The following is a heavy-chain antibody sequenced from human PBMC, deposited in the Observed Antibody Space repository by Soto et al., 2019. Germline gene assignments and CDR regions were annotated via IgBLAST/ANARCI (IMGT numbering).Heavy chain of an antibody. CDR3: ARGTIPYYYYGMDV. D-gene: IGHD3-10*01. J-gene: IGHJ6*02. CDR2: IYDSGRT. V-gene: IGHV4-59*01. CDR1: GDSISSYY. Sequence: SETLSLTCTVSGDSISSYYWTRIPQPPGEGLEWIGYIYDSGRTYYNPSLKSRVTISVDTSKSQFSLRLSSVSAADTAVYYCARGTIPYYYYGMDVWGQGTTVTVSS.